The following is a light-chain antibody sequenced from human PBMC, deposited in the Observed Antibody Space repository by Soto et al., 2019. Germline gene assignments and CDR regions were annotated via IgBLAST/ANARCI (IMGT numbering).Light chain of an antibody. V-gene: IGKV1-33*01. J-gene: IGKJ1*01. CDR3: QQYDNLPRT. Sequence: DIQMTHSPSSLSASVGDIVTITCQASQDISNYLNWYQQKPGKAPKLLIYDASNLETGVPSRFSGSGSGTDFTFTISSLQPEDIATYYCQQYDNLPRTFGQGTKVDIK. CDR2: DAS. CDR1: QDISNY.